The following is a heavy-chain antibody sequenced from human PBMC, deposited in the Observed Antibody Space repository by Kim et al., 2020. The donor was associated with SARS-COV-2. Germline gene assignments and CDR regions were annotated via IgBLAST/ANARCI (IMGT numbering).Heavy chain of an antibody. CDR1: GGSFSGYY. D-gene: IGHD2-2*01. Sequence: SETLSLTCAVYGGSFSGYYWSWIRQPPGKWLEWIGEINHSGSTNYNPSLKSRVTISVDTSKNQFSLKLSSVTAADTAVYYCARGFPRGIVVVPAAHWFDPWGQGTLVTVSS. J-gene: IGHJ5*02. V-gene: IGHV4-34*01. CDR3: ARGFPRGIVVVPAAHWFDP. CDR2: INHSGST.